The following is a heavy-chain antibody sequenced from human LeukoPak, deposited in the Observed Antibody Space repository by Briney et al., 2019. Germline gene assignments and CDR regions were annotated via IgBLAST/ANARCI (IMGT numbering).Heavy chain of an antibody. Sequence: GRSLRLSCAASGCTFSNYPMHWVRQAPGKGLEWVAVISYGGNVRYHADSVKGRFTISRDGSKSTLYLEMSSLRDEDTAVYYCARDSRRGSPDYLDYWGQGTLVTVSS. D-gene: IGHD1-26*01. V-gene: IGHV3-30*04. CDR3: ARDSRRGSPDYLDY. J-gene: IGHJ4*02. CDR1: GCTFSNYP. CDR2: ISYGGNVR.